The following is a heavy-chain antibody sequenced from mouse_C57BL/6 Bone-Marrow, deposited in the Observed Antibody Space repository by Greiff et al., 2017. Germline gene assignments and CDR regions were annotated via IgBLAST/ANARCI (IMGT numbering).Heavy chain of an antibody. J-gene: IGHJ2*01. D-gene: IGHD2-4*01. Sequence: EVKLMESGGGLVQPGGSLKLSCAASGFTFSDYYMYWVSQTTEKRLAWVAYISNGGGSTYYPDTVKGRFTFPRDKAKSTLYLQMSRLKSEDTAMYYCASAMITARGLDYWGQGTTLTGAS. CDR1: GFTFSDYY. CDR3: ASAMITARGLDY. V-gene: IGHV5-12*01. CDR2: ISNGGGST.